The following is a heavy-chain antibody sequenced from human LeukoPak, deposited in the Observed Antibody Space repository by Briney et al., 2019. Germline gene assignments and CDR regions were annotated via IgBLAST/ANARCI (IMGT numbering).Heavy chain of an antibody. CDR2: MNPNSGNT. CDR3: ARGSSSWSYNWFDP. Sequence: GASVKVSCKASGYTFTSYDINWVRQATGQGLEWMGWMNPNSGNTGYAQKFQGRVTMTRNTSISTAYMELSSLRSEDTAVYSCARGSSSWSYNWFDPRGQGTLVTVSS. V-gene: IGHV1-8*01. CDR1: GYTFTSYD. D-gene: IGHD6-13*01. J-gene: IGHJ5*02.